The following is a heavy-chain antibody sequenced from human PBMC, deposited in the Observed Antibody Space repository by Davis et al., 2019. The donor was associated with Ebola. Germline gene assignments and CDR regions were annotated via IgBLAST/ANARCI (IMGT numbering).Heavy chain of an antibody. D-gene: IGHD3/OR15-3a*01. CDR1: GFVFSSYV. V-gene: IGHV3-23*01. Sequence: GGSLRLSCAASGFVFSSYVMSWVRRAPGKGLEWVSTLGLSADTYYADSVKGRFTISRDNSKNTLYLQMNSLRPEDTAMYYCARDMGYAYGFSGMDVWGKGTTVTVSS. J-gene: IGHJ6*04. CDR3: ARDMGYAYGFSGMDV. CDR2: LGLSADT.